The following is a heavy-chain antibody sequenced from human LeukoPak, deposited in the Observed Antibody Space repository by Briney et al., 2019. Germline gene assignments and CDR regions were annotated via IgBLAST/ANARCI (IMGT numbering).Heavy chain of an antibody. CDR2: IYPGDSDT. D-gene: IGHD6-19*01. CDR3: ARVRYGSGWYFDY. J-gene: IGHJ4*02. Sequence: GESLKISCKGSGYSFTSYWIGWVRQMPGKGLEGIGIIYPGDSDTRYSPSFQGQVTISADKSISTAYLQWSSLKASDTAMYYCARVRYGSGWYFDYWGQGTLVTVSS. V-gene: IGHV5-51*01. CDR1: GYSFTSYW.